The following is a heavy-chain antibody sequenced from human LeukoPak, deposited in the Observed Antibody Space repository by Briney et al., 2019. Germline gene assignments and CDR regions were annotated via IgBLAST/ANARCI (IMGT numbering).Heavy chain of an antibody. V-gene: IGHV1-46*01. D-gene: IGHD3-22*01. CDR2: IHPSGGST. CDR3: ARDLSTMIVGGYYYGMDV. J-gene: IGHJ6*02. Sequence: GASVKVSCKASGYTFTSYYMHWVRPAPGQGLEWMGIIHPSGGSTSYAQKFQGRVTMTRDTSTSTVYMELSSLRSEDTAVYYCARDLSTMIVGGYYYGMDVWGQGTTVTVSS. CDR1: GYTFTSYY.